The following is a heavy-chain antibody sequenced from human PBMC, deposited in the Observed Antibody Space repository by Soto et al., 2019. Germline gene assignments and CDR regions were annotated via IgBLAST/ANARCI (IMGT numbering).Heavy chain of an antibody. D-gene: IGHD7-27*01. CDR1: GFTFSSYA. J-gene: IGHJ6*03. CDR2: ISGSGGST. CDR3: AKSATGDPTTHDYYYYYYMDV. Sequence: GGPLRLSCGASGFTFSSYAMSWVRQAPGKGLEWVSAISGSGGSTYYADSVKGRFTISRDNSKNTLYLQMNSLRAEDTAVYYCAKSATGDPTTHDYYYYYYMDVWGKGTTVTVSS. V-gene: IGHV3-23*01.